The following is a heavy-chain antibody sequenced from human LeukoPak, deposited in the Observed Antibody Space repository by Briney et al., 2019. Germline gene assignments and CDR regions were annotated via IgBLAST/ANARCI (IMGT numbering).Heavy chain of an antibody. J-gene: IGHJ4*02. V-gene: IGHV3-23*01. CDR3: AKRGVVIRVILVGFHKEAYYFDS. CDR2: ISDSGGST. D-gene: IGHD3-22*01. Sequence: GGSLRLACAVSGITLSNNCISWVRQAPGEGLGWVAGISDSGGSTNYADSVKGRFTISRDNPKNTLYMQMNSLRAEDTAVYFCAKRGVVIRVILVGFHKEAYYFDSWGQGALVTVSS. CDR1: GITLSNNC.